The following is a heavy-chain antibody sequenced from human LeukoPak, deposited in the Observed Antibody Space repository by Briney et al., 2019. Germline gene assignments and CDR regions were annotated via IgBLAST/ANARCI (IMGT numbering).Heavy chain of an antibody. D-gene: IGHD2-2*01. Sequence: ASVKVSCKASGYTFTSYGISWVRQAPGQGLEWMGWISAYNGNTNYAQKLQGRVTMTTDTSTSTAYVELRSLRSDDTAVYYCARAPLSIVVVPAAIQGDYMDVWGKGTTVTVSS. J-gene: IGHJ6*03. V-gene: IGHV1-18*01. CDR1: GYTFTSYG. CDR2: ISAYNGNT. CDR3: ARAPLSIVVVPAAIQGDYMDV.